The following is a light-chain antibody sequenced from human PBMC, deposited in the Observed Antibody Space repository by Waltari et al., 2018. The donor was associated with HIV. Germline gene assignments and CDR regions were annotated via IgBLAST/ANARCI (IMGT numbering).Light chain of an antibody. CDR1: QSISGY. Sequence: EIVLTQSPATLSLSPGESSTLSCRASQSISGYLAWYQQTPGQAPRLLIYAASYRATGIPARFSGSGSGTDFTLTINSLVPEDFALYYCQQRNSWPLTFGGGTKVEIK. J-gene: IGKJ4*01. CDR3: QQRNSWPLT. CDR2: AAS. V-gene: IGKV3-11*01.